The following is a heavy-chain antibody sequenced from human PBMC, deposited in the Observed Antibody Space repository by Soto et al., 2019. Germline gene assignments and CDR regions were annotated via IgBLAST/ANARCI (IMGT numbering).Heavy chain of an antibody. J-gene: IGHJ4*02. D-gene: IGHD6-19*01. CDR1: GCSISSGDYY. CDR3: ARDLSVAGRLYFDY. Sequence: SETLSLTCTFSGCSISSGDYYWSWIRQHPGKGLEWIGYIYYSGSTYYNPSLKSRVTISVDTSKNQFSLKLSSVTAADTAVYYCARDLSVAGRLYFDYWGQGTLVTVSS. V-gene: IGHV4-31*03. CDR2: IYYSGST.